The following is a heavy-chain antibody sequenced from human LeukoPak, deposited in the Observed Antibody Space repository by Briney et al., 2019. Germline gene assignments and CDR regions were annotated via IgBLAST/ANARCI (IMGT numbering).Heavy chain of an antibody. J-gene: IGHJ4*02. CDR2: ISYDGSNK. Sequence: GGSLRLSCAASGFTFSSYAMHWVRQAPGKGLEWVAVISYDGSNKYYADSVKGRFTFSRDNSKNTLYLQMNSLRAEDAAVYYCAKEYCSNSVCHSLDYWGQGTLVTVSS. CDR1: GFTFSSYA. V-gene: IGHV3-30*04. D-gene: IGHD2-8*01. CDR3: AKEYCSNSVCHSLDY.